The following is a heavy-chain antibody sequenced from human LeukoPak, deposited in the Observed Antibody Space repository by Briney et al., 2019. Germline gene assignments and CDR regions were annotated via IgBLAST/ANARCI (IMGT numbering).Heavy chain of an antibody. V-gene: IGHV4-59*08. J-gene: IGHJ5*02. D-gene: IGHD6-13*01. CDR2: IYYSGST. CDR1: GGSFSGYY. CDR3: ARMFRSSWYINWFDP. Sequence: SETLSLTCAVYGGSFSGYYWSWIRQPPGKGLEWIGYIYYSGSTNYNPSLKSRVTISVDTSKNQFSLKLNFVTAADTAMYYCARMFRSSWYINWFDPWGQGTLVTVSS.